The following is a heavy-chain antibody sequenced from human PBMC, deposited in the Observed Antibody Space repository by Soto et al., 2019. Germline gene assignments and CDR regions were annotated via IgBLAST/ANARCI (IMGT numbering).Heavy chain of an antibody. CDR1: GYTFTGYY. J-gene: IGHJ6*01. CDR2: INPNSGGT. Sequence: ASVKVSCKASGYTFTGYYMHWVRQAPGQGLEWMGWINPNSGGTNYAQKFQGWVTMTRDTSISTAYMELSRLRSDDTAVYYCARAGGGGKPEYGMDVWXQGTTVTVSS. CDR3: ARAGGGGKPEYGMDV. D-gene: IGHD3-16*01. V-gene: IGHV1-2*04.